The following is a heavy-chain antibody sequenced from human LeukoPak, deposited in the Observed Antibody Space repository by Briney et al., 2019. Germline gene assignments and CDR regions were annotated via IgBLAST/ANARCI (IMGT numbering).Heavy chain of an antibody. J-gene: IGHJ4*02. D-gene: IGHD6-19*01. Sequence: ASVKVSCKASGYTFTSYGISWVRQAPGQGLEWMGWISAYNGNTNYAQKLQGRVTMTTDTSTSTAYMELRSLRSDDTAVYYCATVDHSSGWYLADYYFDYWGQGTLVTVSS. CDR1: GYTFTSYG. CDR2: ISAYNGNT. V-gene: IGHV1-18*01. CDR3: ATVDHSSGWYLADYYFDY.